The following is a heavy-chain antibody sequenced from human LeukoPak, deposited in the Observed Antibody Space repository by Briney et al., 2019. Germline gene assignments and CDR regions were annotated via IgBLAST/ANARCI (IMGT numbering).Heavy chain of an antibody. CDR3: ARDPSTSCYTTYYYYYMDV. J-gene: IGHJ6*03. V-gene: IGHV3-30-3*01. D-gene: IGHD2-2*02. CDR1: GFTFSSYA. Sequence: PGRSLRLSCAASGFTFSSYATHWVRQAPGKGLEWVAVISYDGSNKYYADSVKGRFTISRDNSKNTLYLQMNSLRVEDTAVYYCARDPSTSCYTTYYYYYMDVWGKGTTVTVSS. CDR2: ISYDGSNK.